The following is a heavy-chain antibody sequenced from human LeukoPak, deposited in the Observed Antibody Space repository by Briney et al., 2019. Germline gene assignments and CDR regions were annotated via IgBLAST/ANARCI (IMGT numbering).Heavy chain of an antibody. V-gene: IGHV3-33*06. CDR1: GFTFSSYG. D-gene: IGHD5-18*01. CDR2: IWYDGSNK. Sequence: GGSLRLSCAASGFTFSSYGMHWVRQAPGKGLEGVAVIWYDGSNKYYADSVKGRFTISRDNSKNTLYLQMNSLRAEDTAVYYCAKGTTAMEDYWGQGTLVTVSS. CDR3: AKGTTAMEDY. J-gene: IGHJ4*02.